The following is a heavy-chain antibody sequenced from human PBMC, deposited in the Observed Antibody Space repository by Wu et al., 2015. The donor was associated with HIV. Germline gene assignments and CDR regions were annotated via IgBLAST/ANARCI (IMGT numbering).Heavy chain of an antibody. Sequence: QVQLVQSGAEVKKPGASVKVSCKASGYTFTGYYMHWVRQAPGQGLEWMGWISAYNGNTNYAQKLQGRVTMTTDTSTSTAYMELRSLRSDDTAVYYCAKCRAPHYDILTGCFWFDPWGQGTLVTVSS. J-gene: IGHJ5*02. V-gene: IGHV1-18*04. D-gene: IGHD3-9*01. CDR2: ISAYNGNT. CDR1: GYTFTGYY. CDR3: AKCRAPHYDILTGCFWFDP.